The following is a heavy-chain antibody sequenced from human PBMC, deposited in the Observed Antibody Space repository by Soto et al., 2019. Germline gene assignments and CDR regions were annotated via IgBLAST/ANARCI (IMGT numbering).Heavy chain of an antibody. Sequence: ASVKVSCKASGYTFTSYGISWVRQAPGQGLEWMGWISAYNGNTNYAQKLQGRVTMTTDTSTSTAYMELRSLRSDDTAVYYCARVVEVVVVPAKYNWFDPWGQATLVTVSS. V-gene: IGHV1-18*01. J-gene: IGHJ5*02. D-gene: IGHD2-2*01. CDR2: ISAYNGNT. CDR1: GYTFTSYG. CDR3: ARVVEVVVVPAKYNWFDP.